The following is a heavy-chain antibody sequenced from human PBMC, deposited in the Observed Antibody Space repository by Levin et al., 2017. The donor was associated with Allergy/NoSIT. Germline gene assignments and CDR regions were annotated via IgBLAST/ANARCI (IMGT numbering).Heavy chain of an antibody. D-gene: IGHD5-18*01. V-gene: IGHV4-59*01. J-gene: IGHJ4*02. CDR2: IYYSGST. CDR1: GGSISSYY. CDR3: ARDQESGLWSTGFDY. Sequence: RSQTLSLTCTVSGGSISSYYWSWIRQPPGKGLEWIGYIYYSGSTNYNPSLKSRVTISVDTSKNQFSLKLSSVTAADTAVYYCARDQESGLWSTGFDYWGQGTLVTVSS.